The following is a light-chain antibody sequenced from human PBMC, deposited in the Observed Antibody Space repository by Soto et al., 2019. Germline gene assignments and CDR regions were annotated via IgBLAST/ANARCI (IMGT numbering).Light chain of an antibody. CDR3: SSYTSSSTRV. Sequence: QSVLTQPASVSGSPGQSITISCTGTSSDVGDYNYVYWYQQHPGKAPKLVIFDVSDRPSGVSNRFSGSKSGNTASLTISGLQAEDEADYYCSSYTSSSTRVFGTGTKVTVL. V-gene: IGLV2-14*01. J-gene: IGLJ1*01. CDR2: DVS. CDR1: SSDVGDYNY.